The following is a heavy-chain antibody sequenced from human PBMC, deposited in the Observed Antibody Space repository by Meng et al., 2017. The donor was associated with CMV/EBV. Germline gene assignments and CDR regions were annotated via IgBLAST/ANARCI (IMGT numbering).Heavy chain of an antibody. CDR2: IYHSGST. J-gene: IGHJ5*02. CDR3: ARAHEANWFDP. Sequence: GSLRLSCTVSGYSISSGYYWGWIRQPPGKGLEWIGSIYHSGSTYYNPSLKSRVTISVDTSKNQFSLKLSSVTAADTAAYYCARAHEANWFDPWGQGTLVTVSS. V-gene: IGHV4-38-2*02. CDR1: GYSISSGYY.